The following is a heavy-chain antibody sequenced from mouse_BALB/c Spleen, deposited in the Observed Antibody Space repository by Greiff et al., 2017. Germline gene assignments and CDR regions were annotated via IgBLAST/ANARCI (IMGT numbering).Heavy chain of an antibody. J-gene: IGHJ4*01. D-gene: IGHD1-2*01. CDR1: GYTFTSYW. V-gene: IGHV1-69*02. CDR3: ARWITTAPYAMDY. CDR2: IDPSDSYT. Sequence: VQLQQPGAELVKPGASVKLSCKASGYTFTSYWMHWVKQRPGQGLEWIGEIDPSDSYTNYNQKFKGKATLTVDKSSSTAYMQLSSLTSEDSAVYYCARWITTAPYAMDYWGQGTSVTVSS.